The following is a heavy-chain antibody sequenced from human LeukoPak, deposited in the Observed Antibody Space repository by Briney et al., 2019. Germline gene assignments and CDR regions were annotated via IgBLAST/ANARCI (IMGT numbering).Heavy chain of an antibody. CDR2: IYTSGST. CDR3: ARDSNAIAVAFDY. V-gene: IGHV4-61*02. CDR1: GGSISSGSYY. J-gene: IGHJ4*02. D-gene: IGHD6-19*01. Sequence: PSQTLLLSCSVSGGSISSGSYYWSWIRQPAVKGLEWIGRIYTSGSTNYNPSLTSRVPISVDTSKNQFSLKLSSVTAADTAVYYCARDSNAIAVAFDYWGQGTLVTVSS.